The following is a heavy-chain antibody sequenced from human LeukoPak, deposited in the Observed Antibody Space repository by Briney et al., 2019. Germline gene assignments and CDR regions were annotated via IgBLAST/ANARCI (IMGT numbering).Heavy chain of an antibody. CDR3: AREGSHHDSSGYFGY. CDR2: IYYSGST. V-gene: IGHV4-39*07. CDR1: GGSISSSSYY. D-gene: IGHD3-22*01. Sequence: SETLSLTCTVSGGSISSSSYYWGWIRQPPGKGLEWIGSIYYSGSTYYNPSLKSRVTISVDTSKNQFSLKLSSVTAADTAVYYCAREGSHHDSSGYFGYWGQGTLVTVSS. J-gene: IGHJ4*02.